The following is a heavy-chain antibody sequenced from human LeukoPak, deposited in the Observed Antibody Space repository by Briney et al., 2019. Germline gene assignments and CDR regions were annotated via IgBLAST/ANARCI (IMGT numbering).Heavy chain of an antibody. CDR2: IYPGDSDT. D-gene: IGHD2-2*01. Sequence: GESLKISCKGSGYSFTSYWIGWVRQMPGKGLEWMGIIYPGDSDTRYSPSLQGQVTISADKSISTAYLQWSSLKASDTAMYYCARRERYCSSTSCNDFDYWGQGTLVTVSS. J-gene: IGHJ4*02. CDR1: GYSFTSYW. V-gene: IGHV5-51*01. CDR3: ARRERYCSSTSCNDFDY.